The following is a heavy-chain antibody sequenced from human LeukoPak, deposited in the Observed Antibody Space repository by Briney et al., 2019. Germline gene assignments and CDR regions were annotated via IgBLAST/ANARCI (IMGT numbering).Heavy chain of an antibody. CDR1: GGSISHYY. V-gene: IGHV4-59*08. CDR2: IYYSGTT. Sequence: SETLSLTCTVSGGSISHYYWSWIRQSPGKGLEWIGYIYYSGTTNYNPSLKSRVTISVDTSKNQFSLKLSSVTAADTAVYYCAGTAMVTGKYYYYGMDVWGQGTTVTVSS. J-gene: IGHJ6*02. CDR3: AGTAMVTGKYYYYGMDV. D-gene: IGHD5-18*01.